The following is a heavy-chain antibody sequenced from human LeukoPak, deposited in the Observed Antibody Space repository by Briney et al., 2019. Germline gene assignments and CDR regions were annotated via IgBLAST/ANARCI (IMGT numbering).Heavy chain of an antibody. CDR3: VKDNPVCES. D-gene: IGHD2-8*01. V-gene: IGHV3-30*02. J-gene: IGHJ5*02. CDR1: GFIFSNFG. CDR2: IRFDESDK. Sequence: GGSLRLSCAASGFIFSNFGMHWVRQAPGKGLEWVAFIRFDESDKFYADSVMGRFTISRDISKNTLFLQMNSLRVEDTAVYYYVKDNPVCESWGQRTLVTVSS.